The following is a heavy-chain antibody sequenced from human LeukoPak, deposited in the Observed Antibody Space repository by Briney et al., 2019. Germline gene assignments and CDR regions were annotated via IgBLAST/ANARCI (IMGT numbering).Heavy chain of an antibody. J-gene: IGHJ4*02. CDR2: IYYSGST. D-gene: IGHD5-12*01. CDR3: ARDGGYSGYDGFDY. Sequence: SETLSLTCTVSDGSISSYYWSWIRQPPGQGLEWIGYIYYSGSTNYNPSLKSRVTISVDTSKNQFSLKLSSVTAADTAVYYCARDGGYSGYDGFDYWGQGTLVTVSS. V-gene: IGHV4-59*01. CDR1: DGSISSYY.